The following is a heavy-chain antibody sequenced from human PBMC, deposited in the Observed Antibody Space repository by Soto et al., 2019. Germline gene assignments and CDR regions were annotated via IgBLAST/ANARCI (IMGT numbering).Heavy chain of an antibody. CDR3: ARGALVDYYNTSGYSDVPFDI. CDR1: GFTFSSYD. J-gene: IGHJ3*02. Sequence: GGSLRLSCAASGFTFSSYDLPWVRQDPCKGLDWVALISYDGINKYYADSVKGRFTISRDHSKNTLYLQINSLRSEDTAVYYCARGALVDYYNTSGYSDVPFDIWGQGTMVNVSS. V-gene: IGHV3-30-3*01. CDR2: ISYDGINK. D-gene: IGHD3-22*01.